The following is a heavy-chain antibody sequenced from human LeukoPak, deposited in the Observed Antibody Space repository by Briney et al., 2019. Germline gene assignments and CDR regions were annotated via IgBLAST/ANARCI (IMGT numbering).Heavy chain of an antibody. CDR2: IKQDGSDK. D-gene: IGHD3-22*01. V-gene: IGHV3-7*01. CDR1: GFTFSSYW. CDR3: ARWGGYYDSSGYYFDY. Sequence: GGSLRLSCAASGFTFSSYWMSWVRQAPGRGLEWVANIKQDGSDKDFVDSVKGRFTISRDNAKNSLYLQMSSLRAEDTAVYYCARWGGYYDSSGYYFDYWGQGTLVTVSS. J-gene: IGHJ4*02.